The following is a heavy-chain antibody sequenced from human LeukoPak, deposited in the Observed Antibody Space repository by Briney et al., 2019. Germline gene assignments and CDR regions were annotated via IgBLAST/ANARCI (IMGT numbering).Heavy chain of an antibody. Sequence: GASVKVSCKASGYTFTSYYMHWVRQAPGQGHQWMGINNPSSGTTSYAQKFQGRVTMTRDTSTSTVYMELSSLTSEDTAVYFCARDRGLLYGSSGCLDYWGQGTLVTVSS. V-gene: IGHV1-46*01. CDR3: ARDRGLLYGSSGCLDY. CDR2: NNPSSGTT. CDR1: GYTFTSYY. J-gene: IGHJ4*02. D-gene: IGHD6-19*01.